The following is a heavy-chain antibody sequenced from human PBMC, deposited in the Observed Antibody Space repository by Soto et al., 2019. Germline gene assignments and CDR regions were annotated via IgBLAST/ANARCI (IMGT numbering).Heavy chain of an antibody. J-gene: IGHJ5*02. D-gene: IGHD3-22*01. CDR3: ARFRYYYDSSGYYSWWFDP. CDR2: MNPNSGNT. Sequence: QVQLVQSGAEVKKPGASVKVSCKASGYTFTSYDINWVRQATGQGLERMGWMNPNSGNTGYAQKFQGRVTMTRNTSISTAYMELSSLRSEDTAVYYCARFRYYYDSSGYYSWWFDPWGQGTLVTVSS. CDR1: GYTFTSYD. V-gene: IGHV1-8*01.